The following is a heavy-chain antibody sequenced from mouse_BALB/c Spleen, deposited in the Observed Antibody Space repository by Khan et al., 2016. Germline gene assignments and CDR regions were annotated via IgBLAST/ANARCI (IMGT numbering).Heavy chain of an antibody. CDR3: DGGGIRPRDDCDC. V-gene: IGHV14-1*02. D-gene: IGHD3-3*01. Sequence: VQLQQSGAELVRPGALVKLSCTPSGFNIKDYYMHWVRQRPEQGLEWIGWIYPENGNTKYDPKFQGKASITTDTSTITDYLQLSSLRYEDTAVDYCDGGGIRPRDDCDCGGRGTTPTVSS. J-gene: IGHJ2*01. CDR2: IYPENGNT. CDR1: GFNIKDYY.